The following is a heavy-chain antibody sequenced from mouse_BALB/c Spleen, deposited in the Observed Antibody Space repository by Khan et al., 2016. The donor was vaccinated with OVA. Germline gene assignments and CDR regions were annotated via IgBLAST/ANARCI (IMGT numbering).Heavy chain of an antibody. CDR1: GYTFTTYW. V-gene: IGHV1-7*01. CDR3: TRDRIDY. J-gene: IGHJ2*01. Sequence: QVQLQQSGAELAKPGASVQMSCKASGYTFTTYWMHWVKQRPGQALEWIGHINPTSGYTDYSENFKDKATLSADKSSSTAYMQLRRLTSEDSAVYYCTRDRIDYWGQGTTLTVSS. CDR2: INPTSGYT.